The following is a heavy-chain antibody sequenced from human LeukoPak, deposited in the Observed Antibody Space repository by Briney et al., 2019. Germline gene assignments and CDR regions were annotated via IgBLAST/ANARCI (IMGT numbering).Heavy chain of an antibody. V-gene: IGHV3-7*03. CDR2: INQDGSDK. CDR1: GFTFGNSW. D-gene: IGHD3-10*01. CDR3: AKDSPYAYYGSGSYWDY. J-gene: IGHJ4*02. Sequence: GGSLRLSCAASGFTFGNSWMSWVRQAPGKGLEWVANINQDGSDKYYVDSVRGRFTISRDNAKNSLYLQMNSLRAEDTAVYYCAKDSPYAYYGSGSYWDYWGQGTLVTVSS.